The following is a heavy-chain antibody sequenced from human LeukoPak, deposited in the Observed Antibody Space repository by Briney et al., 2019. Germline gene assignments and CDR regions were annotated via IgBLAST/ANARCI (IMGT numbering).Heavy chain of an antibody. V-gene: IGHV3-21*01. CDR1: GFTFSSYA. D-gene: IGHD3-22*01. CDR3: ARPYVTRGYFPDY. Sequence: GGSLRLSCAASGFTFSSYAMNWVRQAPGKGLEWVSSISRGSDHIFYADSMKGRFTISRDNAKNSLYLQMNSLGAEDTAVYYCARPYVTRGYFPDYWGQGTLVTVSS. J-gene: IGHJ4*02. CDR2: ISRGSDHI.